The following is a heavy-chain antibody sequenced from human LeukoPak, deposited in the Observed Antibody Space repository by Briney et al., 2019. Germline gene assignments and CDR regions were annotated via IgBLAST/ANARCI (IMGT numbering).Heavy chain of an antibody. Sequence: GGSLRLSCAASGFPFSSYWMSWVRQAPGKGLEWVANIKQDGSDKYYVDSVKGRFSISRDNAKNSLYLQLNSLRADDTAVYYCARLTGTTGFHYWGQGTLVTVTS. V-gene: IGHV3-7*01. D-gene: IGHD1-1*01. CDR2: IKQDGSDK. CDR3: ARLTGTTGFHY. J-gene: IGHJ4*02. CDR1: GFPFSSYW.